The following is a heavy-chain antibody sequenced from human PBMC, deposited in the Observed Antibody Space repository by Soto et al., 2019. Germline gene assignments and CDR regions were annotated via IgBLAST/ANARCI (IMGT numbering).Heavy chain of an antibody. V-gene: IGHV2-5*02. D-gene: IGHD3-22*01. J-gene: IGHJ4*02. Sequence: SGPTLVNPTQTLTLTCTFSGFSLSTSGVGVGWIRQPPGKALEWLALIYWDDDKRYSPSLKSRLTITKDTSKNQVVLTMTNMDPVDTATYYCAHRYDSSGYYYSLDPFFDYWGQGTLVNVSS. CDR1: GFSLSTSGVG. CDR3: AHRYDSSGYYYSLDPFFDY. CDR2: IYWDDDK.